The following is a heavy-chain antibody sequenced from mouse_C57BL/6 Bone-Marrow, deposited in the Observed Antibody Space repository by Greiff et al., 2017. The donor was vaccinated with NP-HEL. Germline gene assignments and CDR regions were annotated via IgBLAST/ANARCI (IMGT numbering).Heavy chain of an antibody. J-gene: IGHJ1*03. CDR2: IDPSDSYT. CDR3: ARGLTTVGWYFEV. Sequence: QVQLQQPGAELVMPGASVKLSCKASGYTFTSYWMHWVKQRPGQGLEWIGEIDPSDSYTNYNQKFKGKSTLTVDKSSSTAYMQLSSLTSEDSAVYYCARGLTTVGWYFEVGGTGTAVTVTS. D-gene: IGHD1-1*01. V-gene: IGHV1-69*01. CDR1: GYTFTSYW.